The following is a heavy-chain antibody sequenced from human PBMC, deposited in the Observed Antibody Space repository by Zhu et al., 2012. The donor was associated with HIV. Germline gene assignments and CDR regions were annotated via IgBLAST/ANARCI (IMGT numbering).Heavy chain of an antibody. V-gene: IGHV3-15*01. CDR3: TTDQSNAFDI. CDR1: GLTFSKVW. CDR2: ITSKVDGGTT. J-gene: IGHJ3*02. Sequence: EVQLVESGGGLVKPGGSLRLSCAASGLTFSKVWMSWVRQAPGKGLEWVGRITSKVDGGTTDYNVPVKGRFTISRDDPKGTLYLQMNSLKTEDTAVYYCTTDQSNAFDIWGQGTLVTVSS.